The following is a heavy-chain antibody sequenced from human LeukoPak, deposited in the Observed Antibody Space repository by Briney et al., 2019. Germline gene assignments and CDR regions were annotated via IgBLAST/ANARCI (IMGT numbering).Heavy chain of an antibody. CDR1: GFTFDDYA. J-gene: IGHJ4*02. CDR3: AKGGNDILTGPPDY. D-gene: IGHD3-9*01. CDR2: ISWNSGSI. V-gene: IGHV3-9*01. Sequence: PGGSLRLSCAASGFTFDDYAMHWVRQAPGKGLEWVSGISWNSGSIGYADSVKGRFTISRDNAKNSLYPQMNSLRAEDTALYYCAKGGNDILTGPPDYWGQGTLVTVSS.